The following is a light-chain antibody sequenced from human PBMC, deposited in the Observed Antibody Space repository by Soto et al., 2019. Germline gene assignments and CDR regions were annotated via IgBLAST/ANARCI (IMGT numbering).Light chain of an antibody. CDR3: ETWDSNTRV. J-gene: IGLJ2*01. CDR2: LEGSGSY. CDR1: SGHNSYI. Sequence: QLVLTQSSSASASLGSSVKLTCTLSSGHNSYIIAWHQQQPGKAPRYLMKLEGSGSYNKGSGVPDRFSGSSSGADRYLTISSLQSEDEADYYCETWDSNTRVFGGGTQLTVL. V-gene: IGLV4-60*03.